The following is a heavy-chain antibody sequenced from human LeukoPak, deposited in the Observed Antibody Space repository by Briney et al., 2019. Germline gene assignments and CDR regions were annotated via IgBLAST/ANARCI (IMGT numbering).Heavy chain of an antibody. D-gene: IGHD2-2*01. Sequence: SETLSLTCAVYGGSFSGYYWSWIRQPPGKGLEWIGEINHSGSTNYNPSLKSRVTISVDTSKNQFSLKLSSVTAADTAVYYCARGLDCSSTSCYSWFDPWGQGTLVTVSS. V-gene: IGHV4-34*01. CDR3: ARGLDCSSTSCYSWFDP. CDR2: INHSGST. J-gene: IGHJ5*02. CDR1: GGSFSGYY.